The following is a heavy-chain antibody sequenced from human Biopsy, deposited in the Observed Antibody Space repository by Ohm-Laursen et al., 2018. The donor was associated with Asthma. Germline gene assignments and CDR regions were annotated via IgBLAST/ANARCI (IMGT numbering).Heavy chain of an antibody. J-gene: IGHJ6*02. V-gene: IGHV1-18*01. Sequence: GASVKVSCKTSGYTFNSAGITWVRQALGQGLEWMGWISVYNSNTKVAQKLQDRVTMITDTSTSTAYMELRSLRSDDTAVYFCARAVDYSHYYGIDVWGQGTTVTVS. CDR2: ISVYNSNT. CDR1: GYTFNSAG. D-gene: IGHD3-10*01. CDR3: ARAVDYSHYYGIDV.